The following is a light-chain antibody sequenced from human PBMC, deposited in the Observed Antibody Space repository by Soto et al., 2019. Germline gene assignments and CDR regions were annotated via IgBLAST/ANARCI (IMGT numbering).Light chain of an antibody. V-gene: IGLV2-11*01. J-gene: IGLJ3*02. CDR2: DVS. Sequence: QSVLTQPRSVSGSPGQSVTISCTGTSSDVGGYNYVSWYQQHPGKAPKFMIYDVSKRPSGVPDRFSGSKSGNTASLTISGLQAEDEADYYCCSYAGSYSWVFGGGTQLTVL. CDR3: CSYAGSYSWV. CDR1: SSDVGGYNY.